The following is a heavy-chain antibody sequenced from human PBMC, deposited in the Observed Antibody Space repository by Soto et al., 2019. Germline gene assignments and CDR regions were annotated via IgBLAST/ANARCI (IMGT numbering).Heavy chain of an antibody. CDR1: GFSFGDYA. D-gene: IGHD6-19*01. CDR2: ISWNGESI. Sequence: EVQLVESEGGLVQPGRSLRLSCAASGFSFGDYAMQWVRQVPGKGLEWVSSISWNGESIGYADSVKGRFTISRDNGKKSVYLQMNSLRGEDTALYYCAKDVGSSGWYDGFDSWGQGTLVTVS. V-gene: IGHV3-9*01. CDR3: AKDVGSSGWYDGFDS. J-gene: IGHJ4*02.